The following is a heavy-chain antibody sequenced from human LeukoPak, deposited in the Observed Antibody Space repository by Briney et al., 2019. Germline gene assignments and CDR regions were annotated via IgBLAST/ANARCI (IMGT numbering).Heavy chain of an antibody. CDR1: GGSFSGYY. CDR3: ARGRRPRFMITFGGVIAYFDS. V-gene: IGHV4-34*01. CDR2: INHSGST. Sequence: SETLSLTCAVSGGSFSGYYWSWIRQPPGKGLEWIGEINHSGSTNYNPSLKSRVTISVDTSKNQFSLKLSPVTAADTAVYYCARGRRPRFMITFGGVIAYFDSWGQGTLVTVSS. D-gene: IGHD3-16*02. J-gene: IGHJ4*02.